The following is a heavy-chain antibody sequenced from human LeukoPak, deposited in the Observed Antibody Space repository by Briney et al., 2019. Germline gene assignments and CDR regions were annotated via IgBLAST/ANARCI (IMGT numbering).Heavy chain of an antibody. J-gene: IGHJ6*03. D-gene: IGHD3-10*01. Sequence: SETLSLTCTVSGGSISSYYWSWIRQPPGKGLEWIGYIYYSGSTNYNPSLNSRVTISVDTSKNQFSLKLSSVTAADTAVYYCARGKTGLLWFGEFPRAAYYYMDVWGKGTTVTVSS. V-gene: IGHV4-59*12. CDR1: GGSISSYY. CDR3: ARGKTGLLWFGEFPRAAYYYMDV. CDR2: IYYSGST.